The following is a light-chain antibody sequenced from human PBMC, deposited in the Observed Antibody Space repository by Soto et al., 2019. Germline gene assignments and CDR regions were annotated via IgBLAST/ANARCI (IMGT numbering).Light chain of an antibody. CDR1: QSVLYNSNNKNY. CDR2: WAS. V-gene: IGKV4-1*01. Sequence: DIVMTQSPDSLAVSLGERATVNCKSSQSVLYNSNNKNYLAWYQHKPGQSPKLLIYWASTRESGVPDRFSGSGSGTDFTLTISSLQAEDVAVYYCQQYYDTPYSFGQGTKVEIK. CDR3: QQYYDTPYS. J-gene: IGKJ2*03.